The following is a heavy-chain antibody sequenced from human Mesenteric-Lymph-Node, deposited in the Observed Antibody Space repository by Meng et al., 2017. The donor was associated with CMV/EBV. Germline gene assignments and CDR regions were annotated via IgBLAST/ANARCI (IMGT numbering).Heavy chain of an antibody. V-gene: IGHV3-33*06. Sequence: CAGSGFPFSSHGMHWVRQAPGKRLDWVAVIWYDGSNKYYADSVKGRFTISRDNSKNTLYLQMNSLRAEDMAVYYCAKGARIAAAGVDYWGQGTLVTVSS. CDR2: IWYDGSNK. J-gene: IGHJ4*02. D-gene: IGHD6-13*01. CDR1: GFPFSSHG. CDR3: AKGARIAAAGVDY.